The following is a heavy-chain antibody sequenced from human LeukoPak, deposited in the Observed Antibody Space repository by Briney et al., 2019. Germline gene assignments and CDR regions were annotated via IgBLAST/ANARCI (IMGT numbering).Heavy chain of an antibody. D-gene: IGHD3-22*01. J-gene: IGHJ4*02. Sequence: GGSLRLSCAASGFTLSSYGMSWVRQAPGKGLEWVSGIDSGRSTHYADSVKGRFTISRDNAKNSLYLQMNSLRAEDTALYYCAKGWDSSGYLDYWGQGTLVTVSS. V-gene: IGHV3-20*04. CDR2: IDSGRST. CDR3: AKGWDSSGYLDY. CDR1: GFTLSSYG.